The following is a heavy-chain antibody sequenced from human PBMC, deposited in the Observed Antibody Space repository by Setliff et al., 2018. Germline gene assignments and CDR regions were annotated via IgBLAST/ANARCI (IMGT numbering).Heavy chain of an antibody. CDR1: GGTFSSYG. CDR3: AREGVDTRSSTDYRYYMDV. Sequence: ASVKVSCKASGGTFSSYGISWVRQAPGQGLEWLGGTIPNFGTTNYAQEFQGRVTIITDESTSTAYMELSSLRFEDTAVYYCAREGVDTRSSTDYRYYMDVWGKGTTVTVS. J-gene: IGHJ6*03. V-gene: IGHV1-69*05. CDR2: TIPNFGTT. D-gene: IGHD5-18*01.